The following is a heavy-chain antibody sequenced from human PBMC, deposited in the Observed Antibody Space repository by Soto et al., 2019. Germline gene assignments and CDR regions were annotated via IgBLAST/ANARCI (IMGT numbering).Heavy chain of an antibody. V-gene: IGHV5-10-1*01. CDR3: ARPSFLVERATISPRNACDI. CDR2: IDPSVSYT. Sequence: GGALRLSCAARGFFFISDCMQWLLQMPGKVLEWMGRIDPSVSYTNYRPSFLYHVTISADQSISPAYLRWSRLKDSDSAKYYCARPSFLVERATISPRNACDIWGQLIMV. CDR1: GFFFISDC. D-gene: IGHD5-12*01. J-gene: IGHJ3*02.